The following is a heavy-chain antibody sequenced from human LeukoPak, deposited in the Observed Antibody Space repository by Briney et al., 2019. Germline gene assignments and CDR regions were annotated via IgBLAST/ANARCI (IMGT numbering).Heavy chain of an antibody. Sequence: PGGSLRLSCAASGFTFSSYAMHWVRQAPGRGLEWVAVISYDGSNKYYADSVKGRFTISRDNSKNTLYLQMNSLRAEDTAVYYCARVDILTGYFDYWGQGTLVTVSS. CDR3: ARVDILTGYFDY. V-gene: IGHV3-30-3*01. J-gene: IGHJ4*02. CDR2: ISYDGSNK. D-gene: IGHD3-9*01. CDR1: GFTFSSYA.